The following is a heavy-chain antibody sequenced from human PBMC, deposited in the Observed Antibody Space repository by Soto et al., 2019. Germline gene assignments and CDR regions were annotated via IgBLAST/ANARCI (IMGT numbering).Heavy chain of an antibody. J-gene: IGHJ6*02. Sequence: QVQLVQSGAEVKKPGASVKVSCKASGYTFTSYDINWVRQATGQGLEWMGWMNPNSGNTGYAQKFQGRVTMTRNTSISTAYMELSSLRSEDTAVYYCARGMAGSSWYEHYGMDVWGQGTMVTVSS. CDR1: GYTFTSYD. V-gene: IGHV1-8*01. D-gene: IGHD6-13*01. CDR3: ARGMAGSSWYEHYGMDV. CDR2: MNPNSGNT.